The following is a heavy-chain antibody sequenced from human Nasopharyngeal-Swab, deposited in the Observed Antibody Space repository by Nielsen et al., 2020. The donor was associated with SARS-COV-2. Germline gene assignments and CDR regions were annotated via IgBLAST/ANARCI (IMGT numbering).Heavy chain of an antibody. J-gene: IGHJ4*01. CDR2: IGSNEAET. CDR1: GFTFGSYS. CDR3: ATERGNWFYFDY. Sequence: GESLKISCAASGFTFGSYSMHWVRQAPGKGLEYVSAIGSNEAETYYADSVKGRFTISRDNSKNILHLQMGTLRPEDTAVYYCATERGNWFYFDYWGHGTLVTVSS. V-gene: IGHV3-64*02. D-gene: IGHD3-9*01.